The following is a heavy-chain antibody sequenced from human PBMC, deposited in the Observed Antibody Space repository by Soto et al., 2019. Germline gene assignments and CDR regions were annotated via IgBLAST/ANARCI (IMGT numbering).Heavy chain of an antibody. D-gene: IGHD6-13*01. CDR1: GGSISSSGYY. Sequence: XETLSLTCTVSGGSISSSGYYWGWIRQPPGKGLEWIVSIYYSGITYYNPSLKSRVTISVDTSKNQFSLKLSSVTAADTAVYYCARQNQFHSSRLGPPKWFDSWGQGTLVTVSS. CDR2: IYYSGIT. V-gene: IGHV4-39*01. J-gene: IGHJ5*01. CDR3: ARQNQFHSSRLGPPKWFDS.